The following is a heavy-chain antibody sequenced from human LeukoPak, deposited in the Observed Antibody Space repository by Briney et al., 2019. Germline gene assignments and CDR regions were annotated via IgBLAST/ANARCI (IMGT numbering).Heavy chain of an antibody. CDR3: ARLGSPFDIIPNTMDV. CDR1: GYMFTAYG. CDR2: ISGYNGDT. J-gene: IGHJ6*02. V-gene: IGHV1-18*01. D-gene: IGHD3-9*01. Sequence: EASVKVSCKASGYMFTAYGFSWVRQAPGQGLEWMGWISGYNGDTNYAQRLQGRVTMTTDTSRSTAYMELRSLRSDDTAVYYCARLGSPFDIIPNTMDVWGQGTTVTVSS.